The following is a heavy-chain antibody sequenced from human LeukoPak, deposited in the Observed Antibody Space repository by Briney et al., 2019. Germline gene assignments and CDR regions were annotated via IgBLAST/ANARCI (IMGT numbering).Heavy chain of an antibody. V-gene: IGHV4-59*08. CDR1: GGSISSFY. CDR3: ARQSGRIFDY. J-gene: IGHJ4*02. CDR2: IYYSGST. D-gene: IGHD1-26*01. Sequence: SETLSLTCTVSGGSISSFYCSWIRQPPGKGLEWIGYIYYSGSTIYNPSLKSRITISVDTSKNQFSLKLSSVTAADTAVYYCARQSGRIFDYWGQGTLVTVSS.